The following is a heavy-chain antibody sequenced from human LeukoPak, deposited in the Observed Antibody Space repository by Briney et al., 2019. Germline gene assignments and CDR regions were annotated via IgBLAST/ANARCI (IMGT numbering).Heavy chain of an antibody. CDR1: GGTFSSYA. CDR2: IIPIFGTA. V-gene: IGHV1-69*13. Sequence: SVKVSCKASGGTFSSYAISWVRQAPGQGLEWMGGIIPIFGTANYAQKFQGRVTITADESTSTAYMELSRLRSDDTAVYYCARDRAVPVGGYYMDVWGKGTTVTVSS. CDR3: ARDRAVPVGGYYMDV. J-gene: IGHJ6*03. D-gene: IGHD2-2*01.